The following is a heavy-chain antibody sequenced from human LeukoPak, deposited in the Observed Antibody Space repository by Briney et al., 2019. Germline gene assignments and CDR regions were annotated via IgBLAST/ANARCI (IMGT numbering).Heavy chain of an antibody. CDR1: GFTFDDYA. D-gene: IGHD5-12*01. CDR2: ISGDGGST. CDR3: ANDVARGGEDV. J-gene: IGHJ6*02. V-gene: IGHV3-43*02. Sequence: GGSLRLSCAASGFTFDDYAMHWVRQAPGKGLEWVSLISGDGGSTYYADSVKGRFTISRDNSKNSLCLQMNSLRTEDTALYYCANDVARGGEDVWGQGTTVTVSS.